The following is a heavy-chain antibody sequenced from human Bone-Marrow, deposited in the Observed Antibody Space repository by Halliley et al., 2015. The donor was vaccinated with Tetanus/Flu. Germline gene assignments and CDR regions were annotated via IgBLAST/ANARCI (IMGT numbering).Heavy chain of an antibody. Sequence: VGSNIYYVDSVKGRFTISRDNSKTTLYLQMNSLRAEDTAVYYCATLGCSASSCYTGTYFDYWGQGTLVTVSS. CDR2: VGSNI. CDR3: ATLGCSASSCYTGTYFDY. V-gene: IGHV3-30*07. J-gene: IGHJ4*02. D-gene: IGHD2-2*02.